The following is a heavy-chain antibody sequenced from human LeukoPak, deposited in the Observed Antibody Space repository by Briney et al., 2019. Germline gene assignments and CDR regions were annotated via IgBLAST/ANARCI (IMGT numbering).Heavy chain of an antibody. CDR2: IKQDGSEK. V-gene: IGHV3-7*01. J-gene: IGHJ4*02. CDR3: ARTSWGIAAAGDY. D-gene: IGHD6-13*01. CDR1: GFTFSSYW. Sequence: GGSLRLSCAGSGFTFSSYWMSWVRQAPGKGLEWVANIKQDGSEKYYVDSVKGRFTFSRDNAKNSLYLQMNSLRAEDTAVYYCARTSWGIAAAGDYWGQGTLVTVSS.